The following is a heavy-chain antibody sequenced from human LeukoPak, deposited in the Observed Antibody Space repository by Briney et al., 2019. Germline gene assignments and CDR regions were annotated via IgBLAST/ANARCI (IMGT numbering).Heavy chain of an antibody. V-gene: IGHV3-21*01. Sequence: AGGSLRLSCAASGFTFSSYSMNWVRQAPGKGLEWVSSISSSSSYIYYADSVKGRFTISRDNAKNSLYLQMNSLRAEDTAVYYCAREGWGYGSGSYYYYMDVWGKGTTVTVPS. D-gene: IGHD3-10*01. CDR3: AREGWGYGSGSYYYYMDV. J-gene: IGHJ6*03. CDR1: GFTFSSYS. CDR2: ISSSSSYI.